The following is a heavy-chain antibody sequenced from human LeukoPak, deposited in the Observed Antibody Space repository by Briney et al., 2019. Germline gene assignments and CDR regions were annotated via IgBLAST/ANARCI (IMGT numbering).Heavy chain of an antibody. Sequence: SETLSLTCAVYGGSFSGYSWNWIRQPPGKGPQWIGEFDHSGSTNYNPSLKGRVTISVDASKNQFSLRLSSVTAADTAVYHCARGPMRGWFDPWGQGTLVTVSS. D-gene: IGHD3-22*01. CDR3: ARGPMRGWFDP. V-gene: IGHV4-34*01. CDR2: FDHSGST. CDR1: GGSFSGYS. J-gene: IGHJ5*02.